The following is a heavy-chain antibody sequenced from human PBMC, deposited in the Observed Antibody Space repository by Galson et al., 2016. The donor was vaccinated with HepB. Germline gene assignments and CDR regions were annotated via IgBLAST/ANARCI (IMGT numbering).Heavy chain of an antibody. J-gene: IGHJ5*02. CDR2: MNQDGSET. Sequence: SLRLSCAASGFTFSNYWLSWVRQAPGKGLEWVAHMNQDGSETDFVDSVKGRFTISRDNAQNSVYLQMNSLRAEDTAVYYCARNYEPFDLWGQGTLVIVYS. D-gene: IGHD3-3*01. V-gene: IGHV3-7*01. CDR1: GFTFSNYW. CDR3: ARNYEPFDL.